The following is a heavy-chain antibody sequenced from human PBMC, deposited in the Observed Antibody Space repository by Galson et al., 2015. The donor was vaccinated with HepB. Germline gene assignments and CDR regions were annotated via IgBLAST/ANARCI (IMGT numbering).Heavy chain of an antibody. Sequence: SLRLSCAASGFTFDDYAMHWVRQAPGKGLEWVSGISWNSGSIGYADSVKGRFTISRVNAKNSLYLQMNSLRAEDTALYYCAKGAYYDILTGYYPFDYWGQGTLVTVSS. CDR2: ISWNSGSI. V-gene: IGHV3-9*01. J-gene: IGHJ4*02. D-gene: IGHD3-9*01. CDR1: GFTFDDYA. CDR3: AKGAYYDILTGYYPFDY.